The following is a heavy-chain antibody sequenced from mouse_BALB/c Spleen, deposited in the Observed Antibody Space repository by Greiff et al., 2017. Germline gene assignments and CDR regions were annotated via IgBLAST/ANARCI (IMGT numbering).Heavy chain of an antibody. V-gene: IGHV8-12*01. CDR2: IYWDDDK. J-gene: IGHJ4*01. CDR3: AGNWDDYYAMDY. D-gene: IGHD4-1*02. CDR1: GFSLSTSGMG. Sequence: QVTLKESGPGILQPSQTLSLTCSFSGFSLSTSGMGVSWIRQPSGKGLEWLAHIYWDDDKRYNPSLKSRLTISKDTSRNQVFLKITSVDTADTATYYCAGNWDDYYAMDYWGQGTSVTVSS.